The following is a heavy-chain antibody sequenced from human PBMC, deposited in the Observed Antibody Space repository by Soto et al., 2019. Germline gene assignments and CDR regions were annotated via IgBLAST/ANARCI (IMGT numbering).Heavy chain of an antibody. D-gene: IGHD3-10*01. CDR2: IYYSGST. CDR1: GVSISSYY. CDR3: ARVRTTYAFDI. J-gene: IGHJ3*02. V-gene: IGHV4-59*01. Sequence: SEPLSLTCTVSGVSISSYYWSWIRQPPGKGLEWIGYIYYSGSTNYNPSLKSRVTISVDTSKNQFSLKLSSVTAADTAVYYCARVRTTYAFDIWGQGTMVTVSS.